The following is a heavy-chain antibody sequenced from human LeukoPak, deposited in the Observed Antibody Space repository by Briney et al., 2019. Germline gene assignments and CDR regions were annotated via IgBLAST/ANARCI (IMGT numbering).Heavy chain of an antibody. V-gene: IGHV3-49*03. D-gene: IGHD5-12*01. CDR2: IRSKAYGGTT. CDR3: TRRGYSGYDYAFDI. CDR1: GFTFGDYA. Sequence: PGGSLRLSCTASGFTFGDYAMSWFRQAPGKGLEWVGFIRSKAYGGTTEYAASVKGRFTISRDDSKSIAYLQMNSLKTEDTAVYYCTRRGYSGYDYAFDIWGQGTMVTVSS. J-gene: IGHJ3*02.